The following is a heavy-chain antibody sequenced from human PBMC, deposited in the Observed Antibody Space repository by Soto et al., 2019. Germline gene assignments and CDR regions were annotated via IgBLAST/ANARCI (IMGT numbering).Heavy chain of an antibody. CDR1: GLTFRSYW. CDR3: ARDGTYYDILTGYYSPLYYYGMDV. CDR2: ISSSSSYI. V-gene: IGHV3-21*01. D-gene: IGHD3-9*01. J-gene: IGHJ6*02. Sequence: GGSLRLSCAASGLTFRSYWMHWVRQAPGKGLEWVSSISSSSSYIYYADSVKGRFTISRDNAKNSLYLQMNSLRAEDTAVYYCARDGTYYDILTGYYSPLYYYGMDVWGQGTTVTVSS.